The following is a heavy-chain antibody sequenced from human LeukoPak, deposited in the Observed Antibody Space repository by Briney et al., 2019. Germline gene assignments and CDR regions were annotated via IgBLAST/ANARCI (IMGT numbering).Heavy chain of an antibody. CDR1: GFTFRRNW. V-gene: IGHV3-74*01. J-gene: IGHJ4*02. CDR3: VRVAASSGYYN. Sequence: PGGSLRLSCSASGFTFRRNWMHWIRQAPGKGLVWVSHINSDGSSISYADSVKGRFTISRDNAKSTLYLQMNSLRAEDTAVYYCVRVAASSGYYNWGQGTLVTVSS. D-gene: IGHD3-22*01. CDR2: INSDGSSI.